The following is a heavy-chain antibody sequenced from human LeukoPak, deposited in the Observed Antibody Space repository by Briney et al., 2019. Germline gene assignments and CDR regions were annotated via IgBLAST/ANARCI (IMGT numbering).Heavy chain of an antibody. D-gene: IGHD6-13*01. V-gene: IGHV1-2*02. CDR3: ARSLIAGHYYYGMDV. CDR2: INPNSGGT. J-gene: IGHJ6*02. Sequence: ASVKVSCKASGYTFTGYYMHWVRQAPGQGLEWMGWINPNSGGTNYAQKFQGRVTMTRDTSISTAYMELSRLRSDATAVYYCARSLIAGHYYYGMDVWGQGTTVTVSS. CDR1: GYTFTGYY.